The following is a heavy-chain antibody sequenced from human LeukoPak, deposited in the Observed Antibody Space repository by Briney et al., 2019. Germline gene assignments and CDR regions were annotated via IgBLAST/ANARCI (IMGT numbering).Heavy chain of an antibody. CDR2: IYTSGST. CDR1: GGSISSYY. Sequence: SETLSLTCTVSGGSISSYYWSWIRQPPGKGLEWIGYIYTSGSTNYNPSLKSRVTISVDTSKNQFSLKLSSVTAADTAVYYCARDLEYCTNGVCYRVFDYWGQGTLVTVSS. V-gene: IGHV4-4*09. J-gene: IGHJ4*02. D-gene: IGHD2-8*01. CDR3: ARDLEYCTNGVCYRVFDY.